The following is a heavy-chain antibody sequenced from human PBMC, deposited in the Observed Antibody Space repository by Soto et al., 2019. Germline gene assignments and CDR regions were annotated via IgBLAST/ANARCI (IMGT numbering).Heavy chain of an antibody. CDR1: GFTFSSYA. D-gene: IGHD6-13*01. Sequence: GGSLRLSCVASGFTFSSYAMSWVRQAPGKGLEWVSGINNGGDTTYYADSVKGRFTISRDNSKNTLYLQMNSLRAEDTAVYQCARYSSTWYRPFDRWGQGTLVTVSS. CDR2: INNGGDTT. V-gene: IGHV3-23*01. J-gene: IGHJ4*02. CDR3: ARYSSTWYRPFDR.